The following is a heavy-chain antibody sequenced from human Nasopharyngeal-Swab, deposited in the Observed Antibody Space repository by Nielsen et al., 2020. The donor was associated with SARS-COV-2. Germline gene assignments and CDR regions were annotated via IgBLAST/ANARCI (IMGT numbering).Heavy chain of an antibody. CDR3: ARRSAGYSSGWYYYYMDV. Sequence: GESLKISCKGSGYSITSYWIGWVRQMPGKGLEWMGIIYPGDSDTRYSPSFQGQVTISADKSISTAYLQWSSLKASDTAMYYCARRSAGYSSGWYYYYMDVWGKGTTVTVSS. CDR1: GYSITSYW. CDR2: IYPGDSDT. V-gene: IGHV5-51*01. J-gene: IGHJ6*03. D-gene: IGHD6-19*01.